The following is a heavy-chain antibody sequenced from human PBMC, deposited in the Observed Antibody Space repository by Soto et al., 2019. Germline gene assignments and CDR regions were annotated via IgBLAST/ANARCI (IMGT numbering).Heavy chain of an antibody. V-gene: IGHV4-59*01. Sequence: QVQLQESGPGRVKPSETLSLNCTVSGGPISSYYWSWIRQSPGKGLEWIGYIYYSGSTTYNPSLKSRVTISVDTSKNQFSLELSSVTAADTAVYYCARGSSGWPPRLDYWGQGTLVTVSS. CDR2: IYYSGST. CDR3: ARGSSGWPPRLDY. D-gene: IGHD6-19*01. CDR1: GGPISSYY. J-gene: IGHJ4*02.